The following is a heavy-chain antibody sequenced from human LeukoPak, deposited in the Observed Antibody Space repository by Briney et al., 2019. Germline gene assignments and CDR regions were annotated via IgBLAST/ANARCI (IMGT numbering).Heavy chain of an antibody. CDR1: GGSISSGSYY. V-gene: IGHV4-61*02. J-gene: IGHJ1*01. CDR2: IYTSGST. Sequence: PSETLSLTCTVSGGSISSGSYYWSWIRQPAGKGLEWIGRIYTSGSTNYNPSLKSRVTISVDTSKNQFSLKLSSVTAADTAVYYCARSRYYDSSGPGGHWGQGTLVTVSS. D-gene: IGHD3-22*01. CDR3: ARSRYYDSSGPGGH.